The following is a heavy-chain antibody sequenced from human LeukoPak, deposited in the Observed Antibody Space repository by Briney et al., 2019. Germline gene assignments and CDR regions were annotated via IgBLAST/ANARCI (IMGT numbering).Heavy chain of an antibody. J-gene: IGHJ6*03. D-gene: IGHD1-26*01. Sequence: GGSLRLSCAASGFTFRSYAMHWVRQAPGKGLEWVAVIWYDGNKEYYADSVKRRFTISRDNSQSTLYLQMNSLRAEDTAVYYCAKGQGSYYPYYYMDVWGKGTTVTVSS. CDR1: GFTFRSYA. CDR3: AKGQGSYYPYYYMDV. V-gene: IGHV3-33*06. CDR2: IWYDGNKE.